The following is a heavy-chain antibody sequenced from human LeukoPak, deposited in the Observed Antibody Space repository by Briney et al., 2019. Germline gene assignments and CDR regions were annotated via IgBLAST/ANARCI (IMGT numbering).Heavy chain of an antibody. V-gene: IGHV4-59*12. D-gene: IGHD2-21*01. CDR1: DGSISSYY. CDR3: ARLLAYCAGDCFGH. CDR2: IYYSGST. Sequence: SETLSLTCTVSDGSISSYYGSWIRQPPGKGREGIGYIYYSGSTNYNPSLKSRVTISVDKSKNQFSLKLSSVTAAETAVYDCARLLAYCAGDCFGHWGQGTLVTVSS. J-gene: IGHJ4*02.